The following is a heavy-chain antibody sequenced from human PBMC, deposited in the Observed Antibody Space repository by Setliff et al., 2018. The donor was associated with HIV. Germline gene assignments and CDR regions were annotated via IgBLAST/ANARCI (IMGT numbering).Heavy chain of an antibody. D-gene: IGHD3-16*01. CDR3: ARVGGTGDGGVDYYFALDV. CDR1: GYTFRSHG. J-gene: IGHJ6*02. CDR2: ISTFNDNT. V-gene: IGHV1-18*01. Sequence: GASVKVSCKASGYTFRSHGISWVRQAPGQGLEWMGWISTFNDNTNYARNLQGRVTMTTDTFTSTAYLELRSLTADDTAIYYCARVGGTGDGGVDYYFALDVWGQGTTVTVSS.